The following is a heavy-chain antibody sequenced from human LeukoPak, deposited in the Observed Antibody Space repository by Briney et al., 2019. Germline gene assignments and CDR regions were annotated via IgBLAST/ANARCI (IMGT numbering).Heavy chain of an antibody. CDR2: INPNSGGT. D-gene: IGHD6-19*01. CDR3: ARGRIAVAGTSLNYYYGMDV. CDR1: GYTFTGYY. V-gene: IGHV1-2*02. J-gene: IGHJ6*02. Sequence: GASVKVSCKASGYTFTGYYMHWVRQAPGQGLEWMGWINPNSGGTNYAQKFQGRVTMTRDTSISTAYMELSRLRSDDTAVYYCARGRIAVAGTSLNYYYGMDVWGQGTTVTVSS.